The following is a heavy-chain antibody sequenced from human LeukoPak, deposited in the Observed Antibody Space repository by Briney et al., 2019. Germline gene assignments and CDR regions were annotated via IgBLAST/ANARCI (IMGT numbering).Heavy chain of an antibody. J-gene: IGHJ4*02. V-gene: IGHV4-39*07. Sequence: SETLSLTCTVSGGSISSSAYHWGWIRQPPGKGLEWVGSIHSSGSTYYNLSLKSRVTISVDKSKNQFSLKLSSVTAADTAVYYCARVYSSGWYGPIWDYWGQRTLVTVSS. CDR3: ARVYSSGWYGPIWDY. CDR2: IHSSGST. CDR1: GGSISSSAYH. D-gene: IGHD6-19*01.